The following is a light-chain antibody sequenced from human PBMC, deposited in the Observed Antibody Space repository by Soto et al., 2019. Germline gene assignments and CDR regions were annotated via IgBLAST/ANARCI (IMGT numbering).Light chain of an antibody. V-gene: IGKV3-15*01. CDR1: QSVSSN. J-gene: IGKJ1*01. Sequence: EIVMTQSTATLSVSPGERATLSCRASQSVSSNLAWYQQKPGQAPRLLIYGASTRATGIPARFSGSGSGTEFTLTISSLQSEDFAVYYCQQYNNWLKWTFGQGTKVEIK. CDR2: GAS. CDR3: QQYNNWLKWT.